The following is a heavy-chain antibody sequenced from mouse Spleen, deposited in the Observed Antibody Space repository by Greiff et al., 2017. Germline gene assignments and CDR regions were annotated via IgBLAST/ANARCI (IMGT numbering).Heavy chain of an antibody. CDR1: GYTFTDYY. D-gene: IGHD1-2*01. V-gene: IGHV1-76*01. CDR3: ARTLLRLPAWFAY. CDR2: IYPGSGNT. Sequence: QVQLQQSGAELVRPGASVKLSCKASGYTFTDYYINWVKQRPGQGLEWIARIYPGSGNTYYNEKFKGKATLTAEKSSSTAYMQLSSLTSEDSAVYFCARTLLRLPAWFAYWGQGTLVTVSA. J-gene: IGHJ3*01.